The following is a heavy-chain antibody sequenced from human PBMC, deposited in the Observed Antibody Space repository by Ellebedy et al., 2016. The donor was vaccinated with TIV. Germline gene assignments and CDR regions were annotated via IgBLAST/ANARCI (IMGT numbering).Heavy chain of an antibody. J-gene: IGHJ5*02. CDR3: ARDTRFIDQQHNWFDP. CDR2: ITSSGSPT. D-gene: IGHD1/OR15-1a*01. V-gene: IGHV3-11*01. Sequence: GGSLRLSCAASGSIFSDYYMIWIRQAPGKGLECVSYITSSGSPTYYADSVRGRFTISRDNAKNSLYLQMNSLRAEDTAVYFCARDTRFIDQQHNWFDPWGQGTLVTASS. CDR1: GSIFSDYY.